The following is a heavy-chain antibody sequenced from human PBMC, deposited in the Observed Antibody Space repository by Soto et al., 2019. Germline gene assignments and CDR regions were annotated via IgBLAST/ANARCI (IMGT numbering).Heavy chain of an antibody. J-gene: IGHJ5*02. Sequence: QLQLVQSGTELKKPGASVKVSCKASGYTFTNYGISWVRQAPGQGLEWMGWINADYGNTNYEQTFQGRVTMTTGTSTNTAYMELRRLRSDDTAVYYCARKSLSNFNWFDPWGQGTLVTVSS. D-gene: IGHD4-4*01. CDR3: ARKSLSNFNWFDP. CDR2: INADYGNT. CDR1: GYTFTNYG. V-gene: IGHV1-18*04.